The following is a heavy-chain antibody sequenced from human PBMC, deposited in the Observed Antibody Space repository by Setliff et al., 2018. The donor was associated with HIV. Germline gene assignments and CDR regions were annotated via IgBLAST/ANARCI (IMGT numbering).Heavy chain of an antibody. Sequence: SETLSLTCSVSGGSISSVNYYWSWIRQHPGKGLEWIGFIHYTGSTYYNPSLKSRVTISVDTSKDQFSLKLTSVTAADTAVHYCAREDCHYYDSSRIFHHWGQGTLVTVSS. D-gene: IGHD3-22*01. CDR2: IHYTGST. J-gene: IGHJ1*01. CDR1: GGSISSVNYY. V-gene: IGHV4-31*03. CDR3: AREDCHYYDSSRIFHH.